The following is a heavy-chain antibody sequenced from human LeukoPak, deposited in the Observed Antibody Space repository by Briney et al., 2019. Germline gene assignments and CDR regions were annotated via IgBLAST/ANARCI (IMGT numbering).Heavy chain of an antibody. CDR3: ARTATVTSRRRMDWFDP. Sequence: SVEVSCKVSGYTLTELSMHWVRQAPGKGLEWMGGIIPIFGTANYAQKFQGRVTITADESTSTAYMELSSLRSEDTAVYYCARTATVTSRRRMDWFDPWGQGTLVTVSS. V-gene: IGHV1-69*13. CDR2: IIPIFGTA. CDR1: GYTLTELS. D-gene: IGHD4-17*01. J-gene: IGHJ5*02.